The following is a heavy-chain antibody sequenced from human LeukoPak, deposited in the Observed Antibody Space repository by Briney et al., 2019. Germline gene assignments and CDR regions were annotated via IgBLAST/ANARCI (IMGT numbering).Heavy chain of an antibody. CDR2: IYYSGST. V-gene: IGHV4-31*03. Sequence: SSETLSLTCTVSGGSISSGGYYWSWIRQHPGKGLEWIGHIYYSGSTYYNPSLKSRVTISVDTSKNQFSLKLSSVTAADTAVYYCARDRYYYGMDVWGQGTTVTVSS. CDR3: ARDRYYYGMDV. J-gene: IGHJ6*02. CDR1: GGSISSGGYY.